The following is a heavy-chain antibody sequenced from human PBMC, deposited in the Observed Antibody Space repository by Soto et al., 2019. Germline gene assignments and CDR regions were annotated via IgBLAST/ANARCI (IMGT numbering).Heavy chain of an antibody. J-gene: IGHJ3*02. V-gene: IGHV6-1*01. CDR2: TYHRSKWYN. Sequence: QVQLQQSGPGLVKPAQTLSVTCAISGDSVSCNSAAWNWIRQSPSRGLEWLGRTYHRSKWYNDYAPTVKRRITINPNTTKNPFSLQLNSVSPESTAVYYCASTHRQLRFAYGFDIWGQRTMVTVSS. CDR3: ASTHRQLRFAYGFDI. CDR1: GDSVSCNSAA. D-gene: IGHD3-10*01.